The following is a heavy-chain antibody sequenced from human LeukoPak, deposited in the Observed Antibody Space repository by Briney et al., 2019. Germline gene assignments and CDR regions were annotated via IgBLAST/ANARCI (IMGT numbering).Heavy chain of an antibody. CDR3: APQYYDILTGYYSVHC. Sequence: ASVKVSCKVSGYTLTELSMHWVRQAPGKGLEWMGGFDPEDGETIYAQKFQGRVTMTEDTSTDTAYMELSSLRSEDTAVYYCAPQYYDILTGYYSVHCWGQGTLVTVSS. CDR1: GYTLTELS. V-gene: IGHV1-24*01. CDR2: FDPEDGET. D-gene: IGHD3-9*01. J-gene: IGHJ4*02.